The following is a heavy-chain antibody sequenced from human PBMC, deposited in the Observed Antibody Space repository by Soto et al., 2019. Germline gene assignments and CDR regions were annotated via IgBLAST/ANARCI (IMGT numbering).Heavy chain of an antibody. CDR2: INHSGST. J-gene: IGHJ5*02. D-gene: IGHD3-9*01. CDR3: ARNLRRYYDILTGYGRGYNWFDP. CDR1: GGSFSGYY. V-gene: IGHV4-34*01. Sequence: PSETLSLTCAVYGGSFSGYYWSWIRQPPGKGLEWIGEINHSGSTNYNPSLKSRVTMSVDTSKNQFSLKLSPVTAADTAVYYCARNLRRYYDILTGYGRGYNWFDPWGQGTLVTVS.